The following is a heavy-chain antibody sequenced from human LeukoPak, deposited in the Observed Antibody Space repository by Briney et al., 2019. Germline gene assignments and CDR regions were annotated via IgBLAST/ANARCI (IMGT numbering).Heavy chain of an antibody. V-gene: IGHV3-66*01. D-gene: IGHD4-23*01. J-gene: IGHJ6*02. CDR2: IYRVGST. CDR3: ARDGGNNSWYGMDV. CDR1: GFTVSSNY. Sequence: SGGSLRLSCAASGFTVSSNYMSWVRQAPGKGLEWVSIIYRVGSTFYADSVEGRFTISRDNSKNKLYLQMNSLRVEDTASYYCARDGGNNSWYGMDVWGQGTTVTVSS.